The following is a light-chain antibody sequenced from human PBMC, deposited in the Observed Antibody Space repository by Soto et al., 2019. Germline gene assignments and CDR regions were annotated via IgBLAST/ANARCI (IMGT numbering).Light chain of an antibody. CDR3: GTWDSSLSAGV. CDR2: DNN. Sequence: QSVLTQPPSVSAAPGQKVTISCSGSSSNIGSNYVSWYQQLPGTAPKLLICDNNKRPSGIPDRFSGSKSGTSATLGITGLQTVDEADYYCGTWDSSLSAGVFGGGTKLTVL. V-gene: IGLV1-51*01. CDR1: SSNIGSNY. J-gene: IGLJ3*02.